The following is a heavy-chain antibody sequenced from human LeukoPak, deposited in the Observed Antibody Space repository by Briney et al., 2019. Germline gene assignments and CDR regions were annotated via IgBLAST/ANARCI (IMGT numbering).Heavy chain of an antibody. CDR3: ARGSEVAGYSTYYFDY. D-gene: IGHD5-12*01. Sequence: ASVKVSCKASGGTFSSYAISWVRQAPGQGLEWMGRIIPILGIANYAQKFQGRVAITADKSTSTAYMELSSLRSEDTAVYYCARGSEVAGYSTYYFDYWGQGTLVTVSS. CDR1: GGTFSSYA. V-gene: IGHV1-69*04. CDR2: IIPILGIA. J-gene: IGHJ4*02.